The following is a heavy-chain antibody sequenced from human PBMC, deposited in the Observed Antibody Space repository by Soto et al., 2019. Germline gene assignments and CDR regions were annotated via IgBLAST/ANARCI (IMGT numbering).Heavy chain of an antibody. D-gene: IGHD3-22*01. CDR3: ARAPHTIYDSSGSAVGPFDY. Sequence: QLQLQESGSGLVKPSQTLSLTCAVSGGSISSGGYSWSWIRQPPGKGLEWIGYIYHSGSTYYNPSRKRRVTISVDRSKNQFSLKLSSVTAADTAVYYCARAPHTIYDSSGSAVGPFDYWGQGTLVTVSS. J-gene: IGHJ4*02. CDR2: IYHSGST. CDR1: GGSISSGGYS. V-gene: IGHV4-30-2*01.